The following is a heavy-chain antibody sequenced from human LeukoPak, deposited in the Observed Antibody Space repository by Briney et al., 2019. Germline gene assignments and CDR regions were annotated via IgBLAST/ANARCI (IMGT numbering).Heavy chain of an antibody. Sequence: GGSLRLSCAASGFTFSSYAMSWVRQAPGKGLEWVSAISGSGGSTYYADSVKGRFTISRDNAKNSLYLQMNSLRAEDTAVYYCARLVVVPAAIKGNWFDPWGQGTLVTVSS. CDR1: GFTFSSYA. V-gene: IGHV3-23*01. D-gene: IGHD2-2*02. CDR2: ISGSGGST. CDR3: ARLVVVPAAIKGNWFDP. J-gene: IGHJ5*02.